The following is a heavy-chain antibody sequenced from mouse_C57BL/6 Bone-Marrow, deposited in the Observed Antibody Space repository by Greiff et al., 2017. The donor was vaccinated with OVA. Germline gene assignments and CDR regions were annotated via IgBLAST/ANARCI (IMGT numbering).Heavy chain of an antibody. CDR1: GYSFTGYY. CDR3: ARRGYGSSYGYFDY. J-gene: IGHJ2*01. CDR2: INPSTGGT. D-gene: IGHD1-1*01. Sequence: VQLQQSGPELVKPGASVKISCKASGYSFTGYYMNWVKQSPEKSLEWIGEINPSTGGTTYNQKFKAKATLTVDKSSSTAYMQLKSLTSEDSAVYYCARRGYGSSYGYFDYWGQGTTLTVSS. V-gene: IGHV1-42*01.